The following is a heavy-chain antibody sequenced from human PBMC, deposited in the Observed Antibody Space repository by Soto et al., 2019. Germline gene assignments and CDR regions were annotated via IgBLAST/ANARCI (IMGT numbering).Heavy chain of an antibody. V-gene: IGHV4-34*01. CDR2: INHSGST. Sequence: SETLSLTCAVYGGSFSGYYWSWIHQPPGKGLEWIGEINHSGSTNYNPSLKSRVTISVDTSKNQFSLKLSSVTAADTAVYYCARGTSIVVVPAAIGWFDPWGQGTLVTVS. CDR1: GGSFSGYY. CDR3: ARGTSIVVVPAAIGWFDP. J-gene: IGHJ5*02. D-gene: IGHD2-2*01.